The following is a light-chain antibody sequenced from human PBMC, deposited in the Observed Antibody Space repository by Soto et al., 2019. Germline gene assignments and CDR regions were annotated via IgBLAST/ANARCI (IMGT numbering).Light chain of an antibody. V-gene: IGLV1-44*01. Sequence: QSVLTKPPAASGTPGQRVTISCSGSSSNIGSNTVNWYQQLPGTAPKLLIYSNNQRPSGVPDRFSGSKSGTPASLAISGLQSEDEADYYCAAWDDSLNGVVFGGGTKLTVL. CDR1: SSNIGSNT. CDR2: SNN. CDR3: AAWDDSLNGVV. J-gene: IGLJ2*01.